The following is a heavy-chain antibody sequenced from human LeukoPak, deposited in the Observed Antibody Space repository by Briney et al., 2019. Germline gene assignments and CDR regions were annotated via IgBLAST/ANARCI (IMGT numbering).Heavy chain of an antibody. CDR1: GFSLSDSI. CDR2: IKSKTNNYAT. J-gene: IGHJ4*02. V-gene: IGHV3-73*01. CDR3: TRQDCSGGPCSFVDY. Sequence: GGSLRLSCAASGFSLSDSIIHWVRQASGKGLECVGRIKSKTNNYATAYAASVSGRFTISRDDSKNTAYLQMNALKTEDTAVYFCTRQDCSGGPCSFVDYWGQGTLVTVSS. D-gene: IGHD2-15*01.